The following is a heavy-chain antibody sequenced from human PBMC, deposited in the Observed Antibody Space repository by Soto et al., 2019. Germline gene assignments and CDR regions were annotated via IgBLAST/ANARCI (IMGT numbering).Heavy chain of an antibody. CDR2: ITSDGKSK. CDR3: AKHLIGGRLQSPFDL. V-gene: IGHV3-74*01. Sequence: PGGSLRLSCAASGFNFSNHWMHWVRQRPAEGLVWVSRITSDGKSKAYAESVKGRFAISRDNAKNTLYLQMNNLRAEDTAVYYCAKHLIGGRLQSPFDLWGQGTQVTVSS. D-gene: IGHD3-22*01. CDR1: GFNFSNHW. J-gene: IGHJ4*02.